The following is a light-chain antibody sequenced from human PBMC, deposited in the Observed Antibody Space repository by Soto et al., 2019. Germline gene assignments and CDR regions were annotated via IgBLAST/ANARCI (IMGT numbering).Light chain of an antibody. CDR2: DAS. CDR1: QSVSRT. Sequence: EVVLTQSPATLSLSPGERANLSCRTSQSVSRTLAWYQQKSGQAPRLLIYDASNRATGIPTRFSGSGSGTDFTLTISSLAPDDFAVYYCQQRYNWPQTFGQGTKVEIK. J-gene: IGKJ1*01. CDR3: QQRYNWPQT. V-gene: IGKV3-11*01.